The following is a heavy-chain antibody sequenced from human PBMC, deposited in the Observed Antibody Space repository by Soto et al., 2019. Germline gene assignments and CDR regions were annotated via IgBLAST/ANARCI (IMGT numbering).Heavy chain of an antibody. V-gene: IGHV3-30*18. Sequence: GGSLRLSCAASGFTFADYGMYWVRQAPGKGLEWVAVISYDGSDKYYADIVKGRFTISKDNSKNTLFLQLSSLRAEDTAVYYCAKAYDSYLVEYCGEGTLVSVS. J-gene: IGHJ4*02. CDR1: GFTFADYG. CDR2: ISYDGSDK. D-gene: IGHD3-10*01. CDR3: AKAYDSYLVEY.